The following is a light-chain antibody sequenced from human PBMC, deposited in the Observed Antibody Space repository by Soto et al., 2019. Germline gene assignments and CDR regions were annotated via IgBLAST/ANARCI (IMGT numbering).Light chain of an antibody. V-gene: IGKV3-15*01. CDR1: QSVSSN. CDR2: GAS. CDR3: QQYNNWPRT. J-gene: IGKJ1*01. Sequence: EIVMTPSPATLSVSPGERATLSCRASQSVSSNLAWYQQKPGQAPRLLIYGASTRATGIPARFSGSGSGTEFTLTISSLQSEDFAVYYGQQYNNWPRTCGQGTKVDIK.